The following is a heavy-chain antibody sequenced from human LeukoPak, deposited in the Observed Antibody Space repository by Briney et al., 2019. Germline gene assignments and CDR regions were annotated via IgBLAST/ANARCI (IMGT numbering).Heavy chain of an antibody. V-gene: IGHV4-34*01. CDR3: ARGRLSTYLQYFQH. D-gene: IGHD4/OR15-4a*01. CDR2: INHSGST. J-gene: IGHJ1*01. CDR1: GGSFSGYY. Sequence: PSETLSLTCAVYGGSFSGYYWSWIRQPPGKGLEWIGEINHSGSTNYNPSLKSRVTISVDTSKNQFSRKLSSVTAADTAVYYCARGRLSTYLQYFQHWGQGTLVTVSS.